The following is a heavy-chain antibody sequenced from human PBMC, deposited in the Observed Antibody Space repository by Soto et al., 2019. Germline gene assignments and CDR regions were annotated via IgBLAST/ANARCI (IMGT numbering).Heavy chain of an antibody. CDR3: ARDTEAPTGVIDF. Sequence: SETLSLTCSVSGVSLSTSDYYWSWIRQHPGKGLEWIGDIYFSGSTKYNSSLKSRVLISLDPSKNQFSLKLTSVTAADTAVYFFARDTEAPTGVIDFWGQGTRVTAPQ. CDR1: GVSLSTSDYY. CDR2: IYFSGST. D-gene: IGHD3-10*01. J-gene: IGHJ4*02. V-gene: IGHV4-31*03.